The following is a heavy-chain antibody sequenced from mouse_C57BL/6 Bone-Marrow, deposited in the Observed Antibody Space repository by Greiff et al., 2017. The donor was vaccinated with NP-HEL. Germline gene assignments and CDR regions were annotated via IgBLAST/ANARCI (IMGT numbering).Heavy chain of an antibody. V-gene: IGHV1-64*01. J-gene: IGHJ4*01. D-gene: IGHD3-2*02. CDR2: IHPNSGST. CDR3: ARETAKATRAMDY. Sequence: QVQLQQPGAELVKPGASVKLSCKASGYTFTSYWMHWVKQRPGQGLEWIGMIHPNSGSTNYNEKFKSKATLTVDKSSSTAYMQLSSLTSEDSAVYYCARETAKATRAMDYWGQGTSVTVSS. CDR1: GYTFTSYW.